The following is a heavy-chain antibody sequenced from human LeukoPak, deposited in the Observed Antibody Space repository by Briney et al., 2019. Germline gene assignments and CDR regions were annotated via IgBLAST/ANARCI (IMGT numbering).Heavy chain of an antibody. CDR3: AKDFGSGSYGRTAGFSMFDY. Sequence: GGSLRLSCAASGFTFSSYGMHWVRQAPGKGLEWVAFIRYDGSNKYYVGSVKGRFTISRDNSKNTLYLQMNSLRAEDTAVYYCAKDFGSGSYGRTAGFSMFDYSGHGTLVTVSS. D-gene: IGHD3-10*01. V-gene: IGHV3-30*02. J-gene: IGHJ4*01. CDR1: GFTFSSYG. CDR2: IRYDGSNK.